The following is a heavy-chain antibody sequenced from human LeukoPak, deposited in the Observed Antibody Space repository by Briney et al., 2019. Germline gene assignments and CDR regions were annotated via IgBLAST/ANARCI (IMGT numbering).Heavy chain of an antibody. D-gene: IGHD3-9*01. CDR1: GYTFTSYG. J-gene: IGHJ4*02. CDR2: INAGNT. V-gene: IGHV1-18*01. CDR3: ARSGYYDILTGYYDFDY. Sequence: ASVKVSCKASGYTFTSYGISWVRQAPGQGFEWMGWINAGNTNYVQKLQGRVMMTTDTSTSTAYMELRSLRSDDTAVYYCARSGYYDILTGYYDFDYWGQGTLVTVSS.